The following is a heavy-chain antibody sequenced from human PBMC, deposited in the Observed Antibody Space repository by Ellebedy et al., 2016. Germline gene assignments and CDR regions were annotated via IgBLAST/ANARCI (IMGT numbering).Heavy chain of an antibody. Sequence: SETLSLTXTVSGGSISSSSYYWGWIRQPPGKGLEWIGSIYYSGSTYYNPSLKSRVTMSVDTSKNQFSLKLSSVTAADTAVYYCARAAYYYDSSGYYPHFDYWGQGTLVTVSS. CDR3: ARAAYYYDSSGYYPHFDY. D-gene: IGHD3-22*01. J-gene: IGHJ4*02. CDR1: GGSISSSSYY. V-gene: IGHV4-39*07. CDR2: IYYSGST.